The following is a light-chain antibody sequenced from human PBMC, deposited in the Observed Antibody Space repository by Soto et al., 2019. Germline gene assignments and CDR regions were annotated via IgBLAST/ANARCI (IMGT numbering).Light chain of an antibody. V-gene: IGKV3-20*01. CDR2: GAS. J-gene: IGKJ4*01. CDR3: QQCDGSPRLT. Sequence: EIVLTQSPGTLYLSPGERATLSCRDSQSVSSSYLAWYQQKPGQAPRLLIYGASSRATGIPDRFSGSGSGTDFTLTISRLEPEDFAVYYCQQCDGSPRLTCGGGTKLEIK. CDR1: QSVSSSY.